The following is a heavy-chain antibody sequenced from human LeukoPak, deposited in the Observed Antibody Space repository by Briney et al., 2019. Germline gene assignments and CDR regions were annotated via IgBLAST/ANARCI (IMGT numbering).Heavy chain of an antibody. CDR1: GFTFSSYG. CDR2: ISGSGGST. CDR3: AKISGYYPFDY. V-gene: IGHV3-23*01. Sequence: GGSLRLSCAASGFTFSSYGMSWVRQAPGKGLEWVSAISGSGGSTYYADSVKGRLTISRDNSKNTLYLQMNSLRAADTALYYCAKISGYYPFDYWGQGTLVTVSS. D-gene: IGHD3-22*01. J-gene: IGHJ4*02.